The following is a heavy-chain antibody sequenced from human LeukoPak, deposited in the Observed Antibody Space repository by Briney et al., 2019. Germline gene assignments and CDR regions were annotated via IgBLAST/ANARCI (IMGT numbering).Heavy chain of an antibody. CDR3: ATTPSGSQDS. V-gene: IGHV4-30-2*01. D-gene: IGHD1-26*01. Sequence: SQTLSLTCTVSGGSISSGDYYWSWIRQPPGKGLEWIGYIYHSGSTYYNPSLKSRVTISIDRSKNQFSLQLTSVTAADTAVYYCATTPSGSQDSWGQGTLVTVSS. CDR2: IYHSGST. J-gene: IGHJ4*02. CDR1: GGSISSGDYY.